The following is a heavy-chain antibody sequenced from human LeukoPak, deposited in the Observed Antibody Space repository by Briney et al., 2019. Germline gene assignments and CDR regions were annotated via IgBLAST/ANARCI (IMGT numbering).Heavy chain of an antibody. D-gene: IGHD2-2*01. Sequence: PGGSLRLSCAASGSTFSTYGMHWVRQAPGKGLEWVTFIRYDGTRKSYADSVKGRFTISRDNSKNTLYLQMDSLRAEDTAVYYCAKGRSSSCCLNFDYGGQGPLVTVSS. CDR3: AKGRSSSCCLNFDY. CDR2: IRYDGTRK. V-gene: IGHV3-30*02. CDR1: GSTFSTYG. J-gene: IGHJ4*02.